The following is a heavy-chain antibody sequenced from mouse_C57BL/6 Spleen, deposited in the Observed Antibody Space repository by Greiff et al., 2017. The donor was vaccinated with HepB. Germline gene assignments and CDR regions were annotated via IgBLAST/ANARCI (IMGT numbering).Heavy chain of an antibody. J-gene: IGHJ1*03. CDR2: IRNKANNHAT. CDR1: GFTFSDAW. V-gene: IGHV6-6*01. CDR3: TRRFYYYGSSYVWYFDV. D-gene: IGHD1-1*01. Sequence: EVKVEESGGGLVQPGGSMKLSCAASGFTFSDAWMDWVRQSPEKGLEWVAEIRNKANNHATYYAESVKGRFTISRDDSKSSVYLQMNSLRAEDTGIYYCTRRFYYYGSSYVWYFDVWGTGTTVTVSS.